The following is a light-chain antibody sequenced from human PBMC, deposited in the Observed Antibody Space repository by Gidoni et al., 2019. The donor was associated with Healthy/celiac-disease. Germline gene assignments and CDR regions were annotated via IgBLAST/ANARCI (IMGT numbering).Light chain of an antibody. Sequence: EMVLTKSPATLSLSPGERATRSCRASQSVSSYLAWYQQKPGQAPRLLISDASNRATGIPARFSGSGSGTDFTLTISSLEPEDFAVYYCQQRSNWPLTFXGXTKVEIK. J-gene: IGKJ4*01. V-gene: IGKV3-11*01. CDR3: QQRSNWPLT. CDR1: QSVSSY. CDR2: DAS.